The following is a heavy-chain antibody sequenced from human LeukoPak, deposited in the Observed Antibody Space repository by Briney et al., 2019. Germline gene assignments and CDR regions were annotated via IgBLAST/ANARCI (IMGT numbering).Heavy chain of an antibody. CDR1: GFTFSSYE. D-gene: IGHD2-21*02. V-gene: IGHV3-48*03. Sequence: GGSLRLSCAASGFTFSSYEMNWVRQAPGKGLEWVSYISRSDSTRYYADSVKGRFTISRDNAKNSLYLQMNSLRAEDTAVYYCATYLKVTLDYWGQGTLVTVSS. CDR2: ISRSDSTR. CDR3: ATYLKVTLDY. J-gene: IGHJ4*02.